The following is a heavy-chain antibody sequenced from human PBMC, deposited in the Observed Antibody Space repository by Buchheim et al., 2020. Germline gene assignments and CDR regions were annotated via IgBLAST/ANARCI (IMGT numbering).Heavy chain of an antibody. D-gene: IGHD4-17*01. CDR2: TRDKAHSYTT. V-gene: IGHV3-72*01. CDR3: ARDLGGHWDYGGY. Sequence: EVQLVESGGGLVQPGGSLRLSCAASGFTFSDYYMDWVRQAPGKGLEWVGRTRDKAHSYTTEYAASVKGRFTISRDDSKNSLYLQMNSLKIEDTAVYYCARDLGGHWDYGGYWGQGTL. CDR1: GFTFSDYY. J-gene: IGHJ4*02.